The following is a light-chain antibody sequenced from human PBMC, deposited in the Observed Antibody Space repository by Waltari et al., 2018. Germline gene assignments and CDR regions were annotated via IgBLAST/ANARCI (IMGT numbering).Light chain of an antibody. V-gene: IGLV2-14*03. CDR1: RSDVGGLNY. Sequence: QSALTQPASVSGSPGQSITISCTGTRSDVGGLNYVTWYQQHPGKAPKLMIYDVTQRPSGVSNCFSGSKSGNTASLTISGLQAEDEADYYCSSYTTISTWVFGGGTKLTVL. CDR2: DVT. CDR3: SSYTTISTWV. J-gene: IGLJ3*02.